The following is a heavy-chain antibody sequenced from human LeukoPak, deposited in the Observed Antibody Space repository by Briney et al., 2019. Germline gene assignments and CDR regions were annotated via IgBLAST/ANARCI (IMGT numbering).Heavy chain of an antibody. V-gene: IGHV1-8*02. D-gene: IGHD6-19*01. Sequence: ASVKVSCKASGYTFTSYDINWVRQATGQGLEWMGWMNPNSGNTGYAQKVQDRVTMTTDTSTSTVYMELRSLRSDDTAVYYCGRDGVGLVADYWGQGTLVTVSS. CDR2: MNPNSGNT. J-gene: IGHJ4*02. CDR1: GYTFTSYD. CDR3: GRDGVGLVADY.